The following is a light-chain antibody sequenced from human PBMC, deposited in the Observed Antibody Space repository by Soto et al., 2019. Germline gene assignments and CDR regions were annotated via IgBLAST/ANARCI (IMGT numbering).Light chain of an antibody. Sequence: AIRMTQSPSSFSASTGDRVTITCRASQGISSYLAWYQQKPGKAPKLLIYAAYTLQSGVPSRFSGSGYGTDFTLTISCLQSEDFTTYYCQQYYSYPYTFGQRTKLEIK. CDR1: QGISSY. V-gene: IGKV1-8*01. J-gene: IGKJ2*01. CDR2: AAY. CDR3: QQYYSYPYT.